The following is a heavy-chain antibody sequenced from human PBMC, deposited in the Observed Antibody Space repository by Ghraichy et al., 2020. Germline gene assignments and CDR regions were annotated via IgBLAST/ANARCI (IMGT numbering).Heavy chain of an antibody. Sequence: SQTLSLTCAISGDSVSSNSAAWNWIRQSPSRGLEWLGRTYYRSKWYNDYAVSVKSRITINPDTSKNQFSLQLNSVTPEDTAVYYCARDPGGYDYVWGSYRAAVGAFDIWGQGTMVTVSS. CDR3: ARDPGGYDYVWGSYRAAVGAFDI. CDR2: TYYRSKWYN. CDR1: GDSVSSNSAA. D-gene: IGHD3-16*02. V-gene: IGHV6-1*01. J-gene: IGHJ3*02.